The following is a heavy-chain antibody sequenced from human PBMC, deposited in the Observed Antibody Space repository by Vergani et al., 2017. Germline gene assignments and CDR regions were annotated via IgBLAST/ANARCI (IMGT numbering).Heavy chain of an antibody. CDR2: INPIDSKI. J-gene: IGHJ4*02. Sequence: EKQLVQSGSETKKPGESLKISCQAFGYSITNYWIAWVRQRPGKGLQWMGNINPIDSKIAYSPSFQGQAIMSLDKSITTAYLQWRSLKASDTAIYYCTRHVPCGDGACLHFDHWGQGTQVTVSS. CDR3: TRHVPCGDGACLHFDH. CDR1: GYSITNYW. D-gene: IGHD2-21*01. V-gene: IGHV5-51*01.